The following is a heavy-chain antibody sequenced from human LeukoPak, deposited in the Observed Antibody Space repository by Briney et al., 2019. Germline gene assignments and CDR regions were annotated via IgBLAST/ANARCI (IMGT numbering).Heavy chain of an antibody. Sequence: GGSLRLSCAASGFTFSSYAMSWVRQAPGKGLEWVSSINGGGGSTYYADSVKGRFTISRDNSNNTLYLQMNSQRAEDTAVYYCAKDGYCSSTSCYVSYFDYWGQGTLVTVSS. D-gene: IGHD2-2*03. CDR1: GFTFSSYA. J-gene: IGHJ4*02. CDR3: AKDGYCSSTSCYVSYFDY. V-gene: IGHV3-23*01. CDR2: INGGGGST.